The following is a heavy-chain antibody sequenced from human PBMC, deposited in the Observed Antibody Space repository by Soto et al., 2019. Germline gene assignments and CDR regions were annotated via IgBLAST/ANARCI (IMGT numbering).Heavy chain of an antibody. CDR1: GDTFSSYG. V-gene: IGHV1-69*05. CDR3: AREDCSGGRCYGLDV. D-gene: IGHD2-15*01. Sequence: QVQLVQSGAEVKKPGSSVKISCKASGDTFSSYGITWVRQAPGQGLERMGGIIPVFGTTNYAPNYLDRVTIXXDXSXXTAYTELRSLKSEDTAVYYCAREDCSGGRCYGLDVWGQGTTVTVSS. CDR2: IIPVFGTT. J-gene: IGHJ6*02.